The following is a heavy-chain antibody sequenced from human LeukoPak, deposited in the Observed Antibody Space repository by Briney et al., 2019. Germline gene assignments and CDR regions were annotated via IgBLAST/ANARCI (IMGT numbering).Heavy chain of an antibody. CDR3: ARDVEAANTYYFDY. D-gene: IGHD6-13*01. J-gene: IGHJ4*02. CDR2: ISSIGGRT. Sequence: GGSLRLSCSPSGFTFSSYAVHWVRQAPSKGLEYFSAISSIGGRTYYADSVKGRFTISRDNSKNTVYLQVNSMRDEDTAVYCCARDVEAANTYYFDYWGQGTMVTVSS. V-gene: IGHV3-64*04. CDR1: GFTFSSYA.